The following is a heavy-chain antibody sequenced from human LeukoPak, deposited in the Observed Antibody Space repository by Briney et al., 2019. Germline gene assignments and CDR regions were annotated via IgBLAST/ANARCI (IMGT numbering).Heavy chain of an antibody. J-gene: IGHJ4*02. V-gene: IGHV3-21*01. CDR2: ISSTSAYI. Sequence: GGSLRLSCGGSGFALKSYSLTWVRQAPGKGLEWVSSISSTSAYIHYVDSVKGRFTISRDNAQNSLYLQMDSLRAEDTAVYYCTRDPTNNSWGQGTLVTVSS. CDR1: GFALKSYS. CDR3: TRDPTNNS.